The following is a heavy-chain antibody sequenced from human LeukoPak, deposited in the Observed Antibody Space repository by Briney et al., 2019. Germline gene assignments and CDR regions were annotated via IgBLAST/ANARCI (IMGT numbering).Heavy chain of an antibody. CDR1: GFTFSSYA. CDR3: ASNMIHY. Sequence: GGSLRLSCAASGFTFSSYAMSWVRQAPGKGLEWVSSISSSSSYIYYADSVKGRFTISRDNAKNSLYLQMNSLRAEDTAVYYCASNMIHYWGQGTLVTVSS. V-gene: IGHV3-21*01. CDR2: ISSSSSYI. J-gene: IGHJ4*02. D-gene: IGHD3-16*01.